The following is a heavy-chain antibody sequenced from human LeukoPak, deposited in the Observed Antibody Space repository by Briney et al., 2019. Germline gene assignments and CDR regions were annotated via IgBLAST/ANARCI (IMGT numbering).Heavy chain of an antibody. D-gene: IGHD2-21*02. Sequence: PGGSLRLSCAASGFTVSSNYMSWVRQPPGKGLEWIGEVYHSGSTNYNPSLKSRVTISVDKSKNQFSLKVSSVTAADTAVYYCARGPPYIVVVTAIGFFDYWGQGTLVTVSS. V-gene: IGHV4-4*02. J-gene: IGHJ4*02. CDR1: GFTVSSNY. CDR2: VYHSGST. CDR3: ARGPPYIVVVTAIGFFDY.